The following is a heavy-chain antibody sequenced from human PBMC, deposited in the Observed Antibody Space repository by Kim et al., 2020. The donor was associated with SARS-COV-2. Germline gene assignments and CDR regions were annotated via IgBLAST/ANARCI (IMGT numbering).Heavy chain of an antibody. CDR3: ARRRGDKITILGGLTNYY. J-gene: IGHJ6*01. CDR2: MNPNSGNT. V-gene: IGHV1-8*01. D-gene: IGHD3-3*01. Sequence: ASVKVSCKTSGYTFTSYDINWVRQATGQGLEWMGWMNPNSGNTGYAQKFQGRITMTRDTSISTAYMELSSLRSEDTAVYYCARRRGDKITILGGLTNYY. CDR1: GYTFTSYD.